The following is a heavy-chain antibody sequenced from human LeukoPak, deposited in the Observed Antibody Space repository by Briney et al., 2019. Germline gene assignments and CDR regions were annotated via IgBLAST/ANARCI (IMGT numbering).Heavy chain of an antibody. J-gene: IGHJ4*02. Sequence: GGSLRLSCAASGFTLSSYSMNWVRQAPGKGLEWVSYISSSSSIIYYADSVKGRFTISRDNAKNSLYLQMNSLRAEDTAVYYCARDRAYSLFTVTTFYFDYWGQGTLVTVSS. CDR1: GFTLSSYS. D-gene: IGHD4-17*01. V-gene: IGHV3-48*01. CDR3: ARDRAYSLFTVTTFYFDY. CDR2: ISSSSSII.